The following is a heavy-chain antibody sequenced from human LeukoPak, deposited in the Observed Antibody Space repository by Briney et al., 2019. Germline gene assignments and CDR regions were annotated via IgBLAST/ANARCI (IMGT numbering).Heavy chain of an antibody. J-gene: IGHJ4*02. V-gene: IGHV3-33*06. CDR2: IWYDGSNK. Sequence: PGGSLRLSCAASGFTFSNYGMHWVRQAPGKGLEWVAVIWYDGSNKYYADSVKGRFTISRDNSKNAVYLQMNSLRAEDTAVYYCAKYCSGGSCYSGLDYWGQGTLVTVSS. CDR1: GFTFSNYG. D-gene: IGHD2-15*01. CDR3: AKYCSGGSCYSGLDY.